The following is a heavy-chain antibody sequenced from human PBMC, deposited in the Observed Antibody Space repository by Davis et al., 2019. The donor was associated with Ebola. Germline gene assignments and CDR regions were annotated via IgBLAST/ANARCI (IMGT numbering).Heavy chain of an antibody. CDR3: ARGTGATGPPDY. CDR1: GGSFHGYF. CDR2: IDYSGRT. Sequence: PSETLSLTCAVYGGSFHGYFWNWTRQSPGKGLEWIGEIDYSGRTNYQSSLKSRATISRDTSKNQFSLNLTSVTAADTAVYYCARGTGATGPPDYWGRGTLVTVSS. V-gene: IGHV4-34*01. D-gene: IGHD1-1*01. J-gene: IGHJ4*02.